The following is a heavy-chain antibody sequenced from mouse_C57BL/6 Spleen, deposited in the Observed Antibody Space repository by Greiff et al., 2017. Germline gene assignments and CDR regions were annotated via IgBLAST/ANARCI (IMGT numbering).Heavy chain of an antibody. V-gene: IGHV5-17*01. CDR1: GFTFSDYG. D-gene: IGHD1-1*01. CDR2: ISSGSSTI. J-gene: IGHJ1*03. Sequence: EVKLMESGGGLVKPGGSLKLSCAASGFTFSDYGMHWVRQAPEKGLEWVAYISSGSSTIYYADTVKGRFTISRDNAKNTLFLQMTSLRSEDTAMYYCARNPIYYYGSSYGYFDVWGTGTTVTVSS. CDR3: ARNPIYYYGSSYGYFDV.